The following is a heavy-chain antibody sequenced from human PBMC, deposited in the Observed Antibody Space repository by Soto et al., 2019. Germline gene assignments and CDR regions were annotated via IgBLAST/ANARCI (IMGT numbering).Heavy chain of an antibody. CDR2: ISFDGSKK. J-gene: IGHJ6*02. CDR3: ARWGDPKRLDV. D-gene: IGHD3-10*01. CDR1: GFTFNTYA. Sequence: PGGSLRLSCAASGFTFNTYAMNWVRQAPGKGLEWVAVISFDGSKKYYADSVKGRFTISRDNSKNTLYLQMNSLRTEDTAVYYCARWGDPKRLDVWGQGTTVTVSS. V-gene: IGHV3-30-3*01.